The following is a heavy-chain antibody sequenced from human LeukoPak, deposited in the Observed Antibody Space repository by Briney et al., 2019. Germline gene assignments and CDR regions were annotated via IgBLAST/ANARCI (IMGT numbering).Heavy chain of an antibody. V-gene: IGHV1-2*02. Sequence: GASVKVSCKASGYTFTGYYMHWVRQAPGQGLEWTGWINPNSGGTNYAQKFQGRVTMTRDTSISTAYMELSRLRSDDTAVYYCAREDYGGYRWFDPWGQGTLVTVSS. CDR2: INPNSGGT. CDR1: GYTFTGYY. CDR3: AREDYGGYRWFDP. D-gene: IGHD4-17*01. J-gene: IGHJ5*02.